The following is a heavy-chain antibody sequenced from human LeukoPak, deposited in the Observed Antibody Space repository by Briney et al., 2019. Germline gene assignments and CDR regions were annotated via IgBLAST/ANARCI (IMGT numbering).Heavy chain of an antibody. CDR3: NALGSSTWSDY. CDR2: INPNGDNT. J-gene: IGHJ4*02. Sequence: PGGSLRLSCAASGFTFSNYAMSWVRQTPRKGLEWVSCINPNGDNTYYADSVKGRFTISRDNSKNTLYLQMNSLRPEDTAVYYCNALGSSTWSDYWGQGVLVTVSS. CDR1: GFTFSNYA. D-gene: IGHD6-13*01. V-gene: IGHV3-23*01.